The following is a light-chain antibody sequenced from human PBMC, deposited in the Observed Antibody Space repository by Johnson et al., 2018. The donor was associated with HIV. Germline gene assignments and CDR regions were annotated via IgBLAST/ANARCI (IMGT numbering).Light chain of an antibody. CDR2: DNN. CDR1: SSNIGNNY. CDR3: GTWDTSLSAFV. V-gene: IGLV1-51*01. Sequence: QSVLTQPPSLSAAPGQKVTISCSGSSSNIGNNYVSWYQQLPGTAPKLLIYDNNKRPSGIPDRFSGFKSGTSATLGITGLQTGDEADYYCGTWDTSLSAFVSGTGTKVTVL. J-gene: IGLJ1*01.